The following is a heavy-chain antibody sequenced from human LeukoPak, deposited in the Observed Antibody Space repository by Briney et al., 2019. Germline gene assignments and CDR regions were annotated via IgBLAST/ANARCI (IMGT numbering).Heavy chain of an antibody. V-gene: IGHV3-30*18. CDR1: GFTFSSYG. CDR2: ISYDGSNK. CDR3: AKDHFDY. Sequence: GGSLRLSCAASGFTFSSYGMHWVRQAPGKGLEWVAVISYDGSNKYYADSVKGRFTISRDNSKNTLYLQMNSLRAEDTAVYYCAKDHFDYWGQGTLVTVSS. J-gene: IGHJ4*02.